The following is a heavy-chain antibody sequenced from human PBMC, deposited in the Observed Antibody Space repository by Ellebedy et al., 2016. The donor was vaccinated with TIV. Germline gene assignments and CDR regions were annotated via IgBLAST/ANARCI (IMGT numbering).Heavy chain of an antibody. CDR3: ARGDGYAFDI. CDR1: GFTFSSYG. V-gene: IGHV3-30*03. Sequence: GESLKISXAASGFTFSSYGMHWVRQAPGKGLEWVAVISYDGSNKYYADSVKGRFTISRDNSKNTLYLQMNSLRAEDTAVYYCARGDGYAFDIWGQGTMVTVSS. J-gene: IGHJ3*02. CDR2: ISYDGSNK.